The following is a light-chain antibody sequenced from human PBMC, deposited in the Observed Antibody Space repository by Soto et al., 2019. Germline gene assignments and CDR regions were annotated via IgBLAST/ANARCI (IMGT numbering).Light chain of an antibody. CDR3: QRYNNWPLT. V-gene: IGKV3-15*01. CDR1: QGIGST. CDR2: DSS. Sequence: EIVLTQSPAALSVSPGERVTLSCRASQGIGSTLAWYQQKPGQTPRLLIYDSSTRAIGIPTRSSGSRPGTEFTLTINGLQSEDFAVYYCQRYNNWPLTFGGGTKVDIK. J-gene: IGKJ4*01.